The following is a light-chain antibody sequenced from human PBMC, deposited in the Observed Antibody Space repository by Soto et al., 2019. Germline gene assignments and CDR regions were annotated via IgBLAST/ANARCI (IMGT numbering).Light chain of an antibody. Sequence: SVLTQPPSVPGAPGQRVTISCTGSSSNIGAGYDVHWYQQLPGTAPKLLIYGNSNRPSGVPDRFSGSKSGTSASLAITGLQAEDEADYYCQSYDSSLSAVFGTGTKVTVL. V-gene: IGLV1-40*01. CDR1: SSNIGAGYD. CDR2: GNS. CDR3: QSYDSSLSAV. J-gene: IGLJ1*01.